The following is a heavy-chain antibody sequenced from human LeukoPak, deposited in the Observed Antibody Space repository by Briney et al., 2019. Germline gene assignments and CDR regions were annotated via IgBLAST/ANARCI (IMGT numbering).Heavy chain of an antibody. CDR2: ISSSSSTI. CDR1: GFTFSSYS. J-gene: IGHJ6*02. V-gene: IGHV3-48*01. Sequence: PGGSLRLSCAASGFTFSSYSMNWVRQAPGKGLEWVSYISSSSSTIYYADSVKGRFTISRDNAKNSLYLQMNSLRAEDTAVYYCARGYCSSTSCYGIYYYYGMDVWGQGTTVTVSS. CDR3: ARGYCSSTSCYGIYYYYGMDV. D-gene: IGHD2-2*01.